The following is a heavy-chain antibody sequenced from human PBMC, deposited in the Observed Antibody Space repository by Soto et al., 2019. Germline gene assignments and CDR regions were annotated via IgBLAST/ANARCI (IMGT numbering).Heavy chain of an antibody. Sequence: EVQLLESGGGLVQPGGSLRLSCVGSGFTLISYAMNWVRQAPGKGLEWVSGISGGGDRTFDADSVKGRFTISRDNSKNTVNLQMNSLRADDTAVYYCARKVLGSTSRPDYWYFDLWGRGTLVTVSS. CDR3: ARKVLGSTSRPDYWYFDL. V-gene: IGHV3-23*01. D-gene: IGHD3-16*01. CDR1: GFTLISYA. CDR2: ISGGGDRT. J-gene: IGHJ2*01.